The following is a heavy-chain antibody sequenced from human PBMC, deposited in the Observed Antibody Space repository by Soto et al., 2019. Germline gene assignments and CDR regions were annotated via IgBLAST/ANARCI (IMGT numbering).Heavy chain of an antibody. CDR1: GGSFSGYY. CDR3: ARGLGRTLSGLAVAGDNWFDP. D-gene: IGHD6-19*01. V-gene: IGHV4-34*01. CDR2: INHSGST. J-gene: IGHJ5*02. Sequence: SETLSLTCAVYGGSFSGYYWSWIRQPPGKGLEWIGEINHSGSTNYNPSLKSRVTISVDTSKNQFSLKLSSVTAADTAVYYCARGLGRTLSGLAVAGDNWFDPWGQGTLVTVSS.